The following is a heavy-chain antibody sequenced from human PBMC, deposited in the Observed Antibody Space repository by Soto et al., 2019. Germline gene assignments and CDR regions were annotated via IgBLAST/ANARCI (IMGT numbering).Heavy chain of an antibody. D-gene: IGHD6-13*01. CDR2: IHYSGST. Sequence: SETLSLTCTVSGGSISSSSYYWGWIRQAPGKGLEWIGSIHYSGSTYYNPSLKSRVTISVDTSKNQFSLKLSSVTAADTAVYYCARLGIAAAGTNYYYGMDVWGQGTTVTVSS. CDR3: ARLGIAAAGTNYYYGMDV. CDR1: GGSISSSSYY. V-gene: IGHV4-39*01. J-gene: IGHJ6*02.